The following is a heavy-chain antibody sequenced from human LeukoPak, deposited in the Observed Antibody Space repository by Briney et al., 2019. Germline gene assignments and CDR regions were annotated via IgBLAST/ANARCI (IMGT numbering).Heavy chain of an antibody. J-gene: IGHJ4*02. CDR2: IKSKTDGGTT. Sequence: NPGGSLRLSCAASGFTFSNAWMSWVRQAPGKGLEWVGRIKSKTDGGTTDYAAPVKGRFTISRDDSKNTLYLQMNSLKTEDTAVYYCTTDLSPVVYDSSGGNDYWGQGTLVTVSS. D-gene: IGHD3-22*01. V-gene: IGHV3-15*01. CDR1: GFTFSNAW. CDR3: TTDLSPVVYDSSGGNDY.